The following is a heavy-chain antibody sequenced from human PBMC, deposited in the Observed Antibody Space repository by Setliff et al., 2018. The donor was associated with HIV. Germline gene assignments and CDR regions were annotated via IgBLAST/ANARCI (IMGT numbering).Heavy chain of an antibody. CDR3: ARDVSMAGTRLYFQH. CDR1: GFTFSSYA. CDR2: ISGSGANT. D-gene: IGHD6-19*01. Sequence: LRLSCAASGFTFSSYAMSWVRQSPGKGLEWVSSISGSGANTYYADSVKGRFTISRDNSKNTLYLQMNSLRAEDTAVYYCARDVSMAGTRLYFQHWGQGTLVTVSS. V-gene: IGHV3-23*01. J-gene: IGHJ1*01.